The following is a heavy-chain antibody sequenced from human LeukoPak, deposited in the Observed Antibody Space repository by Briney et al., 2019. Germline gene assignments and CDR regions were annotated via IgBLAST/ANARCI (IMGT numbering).Heavy chain of an antibody. CDR2: TRDKARGYTT. CDR3: ARDGAEGDNSAFDM. D-gene: IGHD3-22*01. CDR1: GVTLSDHH. V-gene: IGHV3-72*01. Sequence: GGSLRLSCAASGVTLSDHHMDWLRQAPGKGLEWVGRTRDKARGYTTEYAASVKGRFTISRDDSKTVVYVQMNSLRTEDTAVYFCARDGAEGDNSAFDMWGQGTVVTVS. J-gene: IGHJ3*02.